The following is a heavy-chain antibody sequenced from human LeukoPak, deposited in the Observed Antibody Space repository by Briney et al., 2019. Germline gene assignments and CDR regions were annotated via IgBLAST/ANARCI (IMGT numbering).Heavy chain of an antibody. CDR2: TGSNGVT. Sequence: GGSLRLSCTGSGFTFRTYAFSWVRQAPGKGLEWVSATGSNGVTYYADSVKGRFTISRDNSKNALYLQMNSLRAEDTALYYCAKTWGYTSSGIAHWGQGTLVTVSS. J-gene: IGHJ4*02. CDR3: AKTWGYTSSGIAH. CDR1: GFTFRTYA. D-gene: IGHD6-13*01. V-gene: IGHV3-23*01.